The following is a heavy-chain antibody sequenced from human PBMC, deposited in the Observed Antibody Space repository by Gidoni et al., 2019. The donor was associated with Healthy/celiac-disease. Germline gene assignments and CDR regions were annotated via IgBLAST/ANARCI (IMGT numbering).Heavy chain of an antibody. J-gene: IGHJ6*02. CDR2: IKSKTDGGTT. CDR1: GFPFSHSW. Sequence: EVQLVESGGGLVKPGGSLRLPCAASGFPFSHSWLSWVRQAPGKGLEWVGRIKSKTDGGTTDYAAPVKGRFTISRDDSKNTLYLQMNSLKTEDTAVYYCTTPFSTTNYYYYGMDVWGQGTTVTVSS. V-gene: IGHV3-15*01. CDR3: TTPFSTTNYYYYGMDV. D-gene: IGHD3-3*02.